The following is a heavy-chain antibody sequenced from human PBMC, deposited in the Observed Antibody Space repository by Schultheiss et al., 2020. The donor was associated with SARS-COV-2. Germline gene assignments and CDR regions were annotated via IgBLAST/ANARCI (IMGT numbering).Heavy chain of an antibody. J-gene: IGHJ5*02. CDR2: IKSKTDGGTT. CDR1: GFTFSSYG. V-gene: IGHV3-15*01. Sequence: GGSLRLSCAASGFTFSSYGMHWVRQAPGKGLEWVGRIKSKTDGGTTDYAAPVKGRFTISRDDSKNTLYLQMNSLKTEDTAVYYCTTTRPKYCSGGSCYSARWFDPWGQGTLVTVSS. CDR3: TTTRPKYCSGGSCYSARWFDP. D-gene: IGHD2-15*01.